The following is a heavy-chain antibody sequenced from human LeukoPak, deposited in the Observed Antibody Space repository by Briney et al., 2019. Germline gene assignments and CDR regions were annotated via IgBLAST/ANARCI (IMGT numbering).Heavy chain of an antibody. CDR2: IYYIGNS. V-gene: IGHV4-59*01. Sequence: PSETLSLTCTVSGDSINSYYWSWIRQPPGKGLEWIGSIYYIGNSNYNPSLKSRVTISVDTSRNQFSLKVNSVTAADTAVYHCARDYGGNPGFFDSWGQGTLVTVSS. J-gene: IGHJ4*02. CDR3: ARDYGGNPGFFDS. D-gene: IGHD4-23*01. CDR1: GDSINSYY.